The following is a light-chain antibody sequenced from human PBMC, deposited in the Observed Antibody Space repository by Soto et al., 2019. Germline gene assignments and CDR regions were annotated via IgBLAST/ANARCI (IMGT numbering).Light chain of an antibody. V-gene: IGLV8-61*01. J-gene: IGLJ2*01. CDR1: SGSVSTSYY. CDR3: VLYMASGSVA. Sequence: QTVVTQEPSFSVSPGGTVTLTCGLSSGSVSTSYYPSWYQQTPGQAPRTLIYSTNTRSSGVPDRFSGSILGNKAALTITGAQADDESDYYCVLYMASGSVAIGGGTKVTVL. CDR2: STN.